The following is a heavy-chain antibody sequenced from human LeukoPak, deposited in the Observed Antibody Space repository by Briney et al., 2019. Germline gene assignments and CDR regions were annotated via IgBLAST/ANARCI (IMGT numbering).Heavy chain of an antibody. Sequence: PGGSLRLSCAASGFTFSSYAMSWVRQAPGKGPEWVSAISGSGGSTYYADSVKGRFTISRDNSKNTLYLQMNSLRAEDTAVYYCAKAGGSSGWYRAFDIWGQGTMVTVSS. J-gene: IGHJ3*02. CDR2: ISGSGGST. V-gene: IGHV3-23*01. D-gene: IGHD6-19*01. CDR1: GFTFSSYA. CDR3: AKAGGSSGWYRAFDI.